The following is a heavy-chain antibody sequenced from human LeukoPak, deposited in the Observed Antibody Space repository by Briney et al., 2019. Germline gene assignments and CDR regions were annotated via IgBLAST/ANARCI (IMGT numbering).Heavy chain of an antibody. V-gene: IGHV3-23*01. CDR1: GFTFSSYA. CDR3: AKTHDDYGDYYFDY. Sequence: AGGSLRLSCAASGFTFSSYAMSWVRQAPGKGLEWVSAISGSGGSTYYADSVKGRFAISRDNSENTLYLQMNSLRAEDTAVYYCAKTHDDYGDYYFDYWGQGTLVTVSS. J-gene: IGHJ4*02. D-gene: IGHD4-17*01. CDR2: ISGSGGST.